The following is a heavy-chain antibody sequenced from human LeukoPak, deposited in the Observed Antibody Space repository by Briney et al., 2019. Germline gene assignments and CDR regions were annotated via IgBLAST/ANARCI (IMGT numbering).Heavy chain of an antibody. CDR3: AREAIFGVVREYYFDY. J-gene: IGHJ4*02. CDR1: GYTFTGCY. CDR2: INPNSGGT. D-gene: IGHD3-3*01. Sequence: ASVKVSCTASGYTFTGCYMHWVRQAPGQGLEWMGWINPNSGGTNYAQKFQGRVTMTRDTSTITVYMELSSLRSDDTAVYYCAREAIFGVVREYYFDYLGQGTLVTVS. V-gene: IGHV1-2*02.